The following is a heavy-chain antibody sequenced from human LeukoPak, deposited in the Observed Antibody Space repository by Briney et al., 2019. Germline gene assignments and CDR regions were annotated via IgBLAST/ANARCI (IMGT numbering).Heavy chain of an antibody. V-gene: IGHV4-4*07. Sequence: PSETLSLTCTVSGGSISGYYWSWIRQPAGKGLEWIGRFYTSGSINYNPSLKSRVTMSVDTSKNQFSLKLSSVTAADTAVYYCARGSDGYNGTQYYFDYWGQGTLVTVSS. CDR3: ARGSDGYNGTQYYFDY. D-gene: IGHD5-24*01. CDR1: GGSISGYY. J-gene: IGHJ4*02. CDR2: FYTSGSI.